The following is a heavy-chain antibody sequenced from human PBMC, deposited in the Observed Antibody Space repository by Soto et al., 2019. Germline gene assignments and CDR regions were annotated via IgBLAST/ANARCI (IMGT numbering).Heavy chain of an antibody. V-gene: IGHV3-15*01. Sequence: EVHVVESGGGLVKPGGSLRLSCAASGFTFAPAWMTWVRQSPGKGLEWVARIKSKTSGETTDYAAPVKGRFTISRDDSKSTVYLQMSSLNTEDTAIYYCGIDVASSGVGELDYWGQGTLVTVSS. D-gene: IGHD2-21*01. CDR2: IKSKTSGETT. J-gene: IGHJ4*02. CDR3: GIDVASSGVGELDY. CDR1: GFTFAPAW.